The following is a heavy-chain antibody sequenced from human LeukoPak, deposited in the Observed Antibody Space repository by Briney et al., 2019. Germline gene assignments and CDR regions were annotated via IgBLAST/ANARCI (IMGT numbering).Heavy chain of an antibody. V-gene: IGHV3-21*01. CDR3: ARVGEKAFHLWPEIDY. CDR1: GFTFSSYS. J-gene: IGHJ4*02. Sequence: GGSLRLSCAASGFTFSSYSMNWVRQAPGKGLEWVSSISSSSSYIYYADSVKGRFTISRDNAKKSLYLQMNSLRAEDTAVYYCARVGEKAFHLWPEIDYWGQGTLVTVSS. D-gene: IGHD5-24*01. CDR2: ISSSSSYI.